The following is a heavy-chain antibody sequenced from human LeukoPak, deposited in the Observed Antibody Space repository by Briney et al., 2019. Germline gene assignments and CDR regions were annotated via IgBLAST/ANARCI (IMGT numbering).Heavy chain of an antibody. CDR3: ARRAQNCTNGVCYSYYFDY. V-gene: IGHV5-51*01. CDR1: GYSFTSYW. CDR2: IYPGDSDT. J-gene: IGHJ4*02. Sequence: GESLKISCKGSGYSFTSYWIGWVRQMPGKGLEWMGIIYPGDSDTRYSPSFQGQVTISADKSISTAYLQWGSLKASDTAMYYCARRAQNCTNGVCYSYYFDYWGQGTLVTVSS. D-gene: IGHD2-8*01.